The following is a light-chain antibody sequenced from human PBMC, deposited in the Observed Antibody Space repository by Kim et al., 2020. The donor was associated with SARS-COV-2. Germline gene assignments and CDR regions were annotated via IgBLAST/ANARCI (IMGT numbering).Light chain of an antibody. CDR1: QSVGRNY. V-gene: IGKV3-20*01. J-gene: IGKJ4*01. CDR2: GVS. Sequence: SPGERVSPSCRASQSVGRNYLAWYQQKPGQVPRLLIYGVSYRATGVPERFSGSGSGTDFTLTISRLEPEDFAVYYCHQYDDSPLTFGGGTKVDIK. CDR3: HQYDDSPLT.